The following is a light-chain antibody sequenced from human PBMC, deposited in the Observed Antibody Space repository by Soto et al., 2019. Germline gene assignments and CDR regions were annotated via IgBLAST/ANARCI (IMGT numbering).Light chain of an antibody. Sequence: DIVMTQSPATLSVSPGERATLSCRASQSMSNNLAWYQQKPGQAPRLLIYGASTRDTGIPDRCSGSGSGTEFTLTISSLHYEDFSIYYCQQYHNWPPFTFGQGTLLEIK. CDR2: GAS. CDR1: QSMSNN. V-gene: IGKV3-15*01. J-gene: IGKJ5*01. CDR3: QQYHNWPPFT.